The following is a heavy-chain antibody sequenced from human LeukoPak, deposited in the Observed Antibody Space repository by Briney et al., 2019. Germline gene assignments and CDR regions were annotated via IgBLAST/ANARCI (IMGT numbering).Heavy chain of an antibody. J-gene: IGHJ6*03. D-gene: IGHD4-11*01. V-gene: IGHV4-34*01. CDR1: GGSFSGYY. CDR3: ARASVTYYYYYYMDV. Sequence: SETLSLTCAVYGGSFSGYYWSWTRQPPGKGLEWIGEINHSGSTDYNPSLKSRVTISVDTSKNQFSLKLSSVTAADTAVYYCARASVTYYYYYYMDVWGKGTTVTVSS. CDR2: INHSGST.